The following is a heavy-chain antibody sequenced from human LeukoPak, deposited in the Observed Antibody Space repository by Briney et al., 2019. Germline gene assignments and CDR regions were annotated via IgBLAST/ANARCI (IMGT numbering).Heavy chain of an antibody. J-gene: IGHJ4*02. V-gene: IGHV1-69*04. D-gene: IGHD6-13*01. Sequence: GASVKVSCKASGGTFSSYAISWVRQAPGQGLEWMGRIIPILGIANYAQKFQGRVTITADKSTSTAYMELSSLRSEDTAVYYCARYKLVAAAGTGFDYWGQGTLVTVSS. CDR1: GGTFSSYA. CDR3: ARYKLVAAAGTGFDY. CDR2: IIPILGIA.